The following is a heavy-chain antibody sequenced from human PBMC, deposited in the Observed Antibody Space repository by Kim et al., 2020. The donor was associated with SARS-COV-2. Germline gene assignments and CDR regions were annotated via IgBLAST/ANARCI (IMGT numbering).Heavy chain of an antibody. J-gene: IGHJ4*02. Sequence: GGSLRLSCAASGFTFSSYAMSWVRQAPGKGLEWVSAISGSGGSTYYADSVKGRFTISRDNSKNTLYLQMNSLRAEATAVYYCAIDLAPLVPSSRDYLGQGTLVPVSS. CDR2: ISGSGGST. D-gene: IGHD2-2*01. V-gene: IGHV3-23*01. CDR3: AIDLAPLVPSSRDY. CDR1: GFTFSSYA.